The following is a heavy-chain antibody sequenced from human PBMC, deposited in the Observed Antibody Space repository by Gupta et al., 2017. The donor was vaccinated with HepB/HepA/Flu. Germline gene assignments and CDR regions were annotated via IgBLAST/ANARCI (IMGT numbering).Heavy chain of an antibody. J-gene: IGHJ4*02. V-gene: IGHV3-9*01. D-gene: IGHD3-16*02. Sequence: EVQLVESGGGLVQPGRSLRLSCAASGFTFDDYAMHWVRQAPGKGLEWVSGISWNSGSIGYADSVKGRFTISRDNAKNSLYLQMNSLRAEDTALHYCAKDMVLGRVVRLGLSSPFDYWGQGTLVTVSS. CDR3: AKDMVLGRVVRLGLSSPFDY. CDR2: ISWNSGSI. CDR1: GFTFDDYA.